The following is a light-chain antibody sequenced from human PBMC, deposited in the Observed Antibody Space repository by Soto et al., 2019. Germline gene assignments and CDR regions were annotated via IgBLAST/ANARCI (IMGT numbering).Light chain of an antibody. V-gene: IGLV2-14*01. CDR1: SSDVGGYNY. Sequence: QSALTQPASVSGSPGQSITISCTGTSSDVGGYNYVSWYQQHPGKAPKLMIYDVSNRPSGVSNRFSGSKSGNTASLTISGPQAEDEADYYCSSYTSSSTLDFGGGTKLTVL. CDR2: DVS. CDR3: SSYTSSSTLD. J-gene: IGLJ2*01.